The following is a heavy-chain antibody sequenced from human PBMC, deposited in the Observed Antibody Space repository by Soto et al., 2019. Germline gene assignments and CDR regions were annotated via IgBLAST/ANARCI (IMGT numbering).Heavy chain of an antibody. J-gene: IGHJ5*02. CDR3: ARGQRAYNWFDP. CDR1: GFTVSSNY. Sequence: EVQLVESGGGLIQPGGSLRLSCAASGFTVSSNYMSWVRQAPGKGLEWVSVIYSGGTTYYADSVKGRFTISRDNSKNTLYLQRNSLRAEDTAMYYCARGQRAYNWFDPWGQGSLVTVSS. V-gene: IGHV3-53*01. CDR2: IYSGGTT.